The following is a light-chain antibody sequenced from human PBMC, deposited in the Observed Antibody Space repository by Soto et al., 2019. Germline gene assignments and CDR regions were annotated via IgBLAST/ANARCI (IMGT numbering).Light chain of an antibody. CDR2: GAS. V-gene: IGKV3-20*01. CDR3: QQYGTSPGT. CDR1: QSVSSNY. J-gene: IGKJ1*01. Sequence: EIVLTQSPGTLSLSPGERATLSCRASQSVSSNYLAWYRRKPGQAPRLLIYGASRRATGIPDRFSGSGSGTDFSLTISKLEPEDFAVYYCQQYGTSPGTFGQGTNVEIK.